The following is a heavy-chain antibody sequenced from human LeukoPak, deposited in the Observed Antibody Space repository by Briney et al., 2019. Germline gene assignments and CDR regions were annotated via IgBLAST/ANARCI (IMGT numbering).Heavy chain of an antibody. V-gene: IGHV5-51*01. CDR1: GYSFTSYW. CDR2: IYPGDLRV. CDR3: CRDLTSTWSFP. Sequence: GESLKISCQGFGYSFTSYWIGWVRQMPGKGMECMGGIYPGDLRVRYNPSFQGQVTISVDKSINTAYLQWVSLRASDSAMYCACRDLTSTWSFPWGQGTLVTVSS. J-gene: IGHJ5*02. D-gene: IGHD6-13*01.